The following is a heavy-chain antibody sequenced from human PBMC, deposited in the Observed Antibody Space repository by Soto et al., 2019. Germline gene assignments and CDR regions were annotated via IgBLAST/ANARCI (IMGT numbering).Heavy chain of an antibody. J-gene: IGHJ4*02. D-gene: IGHD3-22*01. CDR3: AKTSGVIVVVTSFDH. CDR2: ISGSSLKV. Sequence: GGSLRLSCVGSGFTFSSYAMSWVRQAPGKGPEWVAGISGSSLKVSYRDSVKGRFTISRDNSKNTLYLEMNSLRPEDTAMYYCAKTSGVIVVVTSFDHWGQGTLVTVSS. CDR1: GFTFSSYA. V-gene: IGHV3-23*01.